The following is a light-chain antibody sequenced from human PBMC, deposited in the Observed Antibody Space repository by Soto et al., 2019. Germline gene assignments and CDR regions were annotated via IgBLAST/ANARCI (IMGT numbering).Light chain of an antibody. CDR3: MQALQTPWT. J-gene: IGKJ1*01. V-gene: IGKV2-28*01. Sequence: DIVMTQSPLSLPVTPGEPASISCRSSQSLLHSNGCNYLDWYLQKPGQSPQLLIYLGSNRASGVPDRFSGSGSGTDFTLKISRVEAEDVGVYYCMQALQTPWTFGQGTKVDNK. CDR2: LGS. CDR1: QSLLHSNGCNY.